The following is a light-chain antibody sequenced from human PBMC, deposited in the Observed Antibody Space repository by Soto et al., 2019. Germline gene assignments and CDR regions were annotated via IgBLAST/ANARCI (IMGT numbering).Light chain of an antibody. CDR2: NND. Sequence: QSVLTQPPSASGTPGQRVTISCSGGDSNIGPNTVNWYRQVPGTAPKLLIHNNDQRPSWIPDRISGSKSGTSASLAICGLYFYDEADYYCAAWDDSLNAYVFGIGTKITV. J-gene: IGLJ1*01. V-gene: IGLV1-44*01. CDR3: AAWDDSLNAYV. CDR1: DSNIGPNT.